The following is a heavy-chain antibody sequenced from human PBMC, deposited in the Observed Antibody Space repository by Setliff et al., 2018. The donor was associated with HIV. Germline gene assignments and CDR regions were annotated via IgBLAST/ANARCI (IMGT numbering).Heavy chain of an antibody. D-gene: IGHD3-16*02. V-gene: IGHV1-46*01. CDR1: SYTFIGYY. J-gene: IGHJ4*02. CDR3: ARAYYDSVWGSHRYRFYYFDY. Sequence: VASVKVSCKASSYTFIGYYMHWVRQAPGQGLEWMGIINPSGGSTSYAQKFQGRVTMTRDTSTSSVYMELRSLRSEDTAVYYCARAYYDSVWGSHRYRFYYFDYWGQGSLVTVSS. CDR2: INPSGGST.